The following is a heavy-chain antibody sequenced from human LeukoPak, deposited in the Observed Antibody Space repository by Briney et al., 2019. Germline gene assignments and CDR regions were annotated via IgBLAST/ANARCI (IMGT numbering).Heavy chain of an antibody. CDR3: ALGELSGQLDY. CDR1: GGSISSYY. J-gene: IGHJ4*02. D-gene: IGHD3-16*02. CDR2: IYYSGST. Sequence: SETLSLTCTVPGGSISSYYWSWIRQPPGKGLEWIGYIYYSGSTNYNPSLKSRVTISVDTSKNQFSLKLSSVTAADTAVYYCALGELSGQLDYWGQGTLVTVSS. V-gene: IGHV4-59*01.